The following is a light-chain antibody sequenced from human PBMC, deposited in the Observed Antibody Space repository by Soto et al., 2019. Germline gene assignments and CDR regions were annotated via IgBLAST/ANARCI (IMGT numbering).Light chain of an antibody. Sequence: PGERATLSCRASQSVCSSYLAWYQQKPGQAPRLLIYDASTRATGIPDRISGSGSGTDFTLTISRLEPEDFAVYYCQQYGSSPWTFGQGTRVEIK. CDR1: QSVCSSY. J-gene: IGKJ1*01. CDR3: QQYGSSPWT. V-gene: IGKV3-20*01. CDR2: DAS.